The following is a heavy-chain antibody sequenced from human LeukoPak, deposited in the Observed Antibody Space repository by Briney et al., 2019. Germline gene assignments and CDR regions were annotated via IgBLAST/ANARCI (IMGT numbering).Heavy chain of an antibody. Sequence: ASVKVSCKASGGTFSSYAISWVRQAPGQGLEWMGGIIPIFGTENYAQKFQGRVTITADKSTSTAYMELSSLRSEDTAVYYCARATRLRPDCSSTSCYLLGPNYWGQGTLVTVSS. J-gene: IGHJ4*02. CDR3: ARATRLRPDCSSTSCYLLGPNY. CDR1: GGTFSSYA. V-gene: IGHV1-69*06. D-gene: IGHD2-2*01. CDR2: IIPIFGTE.